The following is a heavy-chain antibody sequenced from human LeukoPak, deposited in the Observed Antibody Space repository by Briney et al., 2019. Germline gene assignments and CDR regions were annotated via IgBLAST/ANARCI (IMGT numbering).Heavy chain of an antibody. J-gene: IGHJ4*02. Sequence: GGSLRLSCAASGFIFSTYGMHWVRQAPGEGLEWVAAIWYDGSNKYYADSVKGRFTISRDDSKNTLYLQMNSLKTEDTAVYYCTTEEWLEPDYWGQGTLVTVSS. V-gene: IGHV3-33*01. CDR2: IWYDGSNK. CDR1: GFIFSTYG. CDR3: TTEEWLEPDY. D-gene: IGHD6-19*01.